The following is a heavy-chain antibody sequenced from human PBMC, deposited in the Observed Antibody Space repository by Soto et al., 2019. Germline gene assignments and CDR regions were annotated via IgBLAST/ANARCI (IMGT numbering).Heavy chain of an antibody. V-gene: IGHV1-2*02. CDR1: RDFFKEHDY. Sequence: QVRLVQSGAEVQKPGASVKVSCKAPRDFFKEHDYRHWRREAPGQGLEWTGWIRPWNGDATYAQKFQGRLTLSRDMSIDTLYFDLTSLTYDATAVYYCVRVSPGWNFDYWGQGTLLTVSS. CDR2: IRPWNGDA. J-gene: IGHJ4*02. D-gene: IGHD6-19*01. CDR3: VRVSPGWNFDY.